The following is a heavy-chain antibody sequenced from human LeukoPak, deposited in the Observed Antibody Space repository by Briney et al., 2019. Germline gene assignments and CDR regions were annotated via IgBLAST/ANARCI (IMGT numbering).Heavy chain of an antibody. J-gene: IGHJ4*02. D-gene: IGHD3-22*01. Sequence: GASVKVSCKASGYTFTGYYMHWVRQAPGQGLEWMGWINPNSGGTNYAQKFQGRVTMTGDTSISTAYMELSRLRSDDTAVYYCARATQGGYYDSSGYPSWGQGTLVTVSS. V-gene: IGHV1-2*02. CDR3: ARATQGGYYDSSGYPS. CDR1: GYTFTGYY. CDR2: INPNSGGT.